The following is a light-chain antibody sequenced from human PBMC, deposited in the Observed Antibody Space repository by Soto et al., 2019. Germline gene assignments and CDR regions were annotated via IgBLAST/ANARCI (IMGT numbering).Light chain of an antibody. CDR3: QQHNQWPIT. CDR1: QSVSSN. V-gene: IGKV3-15*01. CDR2: GAS. Sequence: EIVMTQSPATLSVSPGERATLSCRASQSVSSNLAWYQQKPGQAPRLLIYGASTRATGIPARFSGSGSGTEFTPTINSLQSEDSAVYYCQQHNQWPITFGQGTRLEIK. J-gene: IGKJ5*01.